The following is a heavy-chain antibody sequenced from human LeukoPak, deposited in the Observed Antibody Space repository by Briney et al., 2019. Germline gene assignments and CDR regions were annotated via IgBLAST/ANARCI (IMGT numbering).Heavy chain of an antibody. CDR3: VKQSKYYYYMDV. Sequence: PGGSLRLSCAASGFTVSSNYTSWVRQAPGKGLEWVSVIYSGGSTYYADSVKGRFTISRDNSKNTLYLQMNSLRAEDTAVYYCVKQSKYYYYMDVWGKGTTVTVSS. CDR1: GFTVSSNY. J-gene: IGHJ6*03. D-gene: IGHD6-19*01. V-gene: IGHV3-66*02. CDR2: IYSGGST.